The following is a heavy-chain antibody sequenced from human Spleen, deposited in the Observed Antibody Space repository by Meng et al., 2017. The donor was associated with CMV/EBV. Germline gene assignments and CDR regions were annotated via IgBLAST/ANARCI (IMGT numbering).Heavy chain of an antibody. V-gene: IGHV3-30*02. CDR2: IRYDGSNK. CDR3: AKDKAAARSDHSYYYYGMDV. CDR1: GFTFSSYG. J-gene: IGHJ6*02. D-gene: IGHD6-6*01. Sequence: SCAASGFTFSSYGMHWVRQAPGKGLEWVAFIRYDGSNKYYADSVKGRFTISRDNSKNTLYLQMNSLRAEDTAVYYCAKDKAAARSDHSYYYYGMDVWGQGTTVTVSS.